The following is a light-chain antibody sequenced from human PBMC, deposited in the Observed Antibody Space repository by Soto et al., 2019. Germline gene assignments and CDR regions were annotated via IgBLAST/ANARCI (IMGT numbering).Light chain of an antibody. CDR2: DVS. CDR3: SSYTSSSTFXV. CDR1: SSDVGGYNY. V-gene: IGLV2-14*01. Sequence: QSALTQPASVSGSPGQSITISCTGTSSDVGGYNYVSWYQQHPGKAPKLMIYDVSNRPSGVSNRFSGSKSGNTASLTISGLQAEDEADYYCSSYTSSSTFXVFGTGNKVTVL. J-gene: IGLJ1*01.